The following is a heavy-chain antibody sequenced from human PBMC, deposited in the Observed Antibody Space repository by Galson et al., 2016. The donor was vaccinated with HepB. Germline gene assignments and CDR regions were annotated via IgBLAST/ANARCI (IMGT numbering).Heavy chain of an antibody. J-gene: IGHJ4*02. CDR1: GFTFSDHY. V-gene: IGHV3-72*01. Sequence: SLRLSCAASGFTFSDHYMDWVRQAPGKGLEWVGRTRDKARSYTTEYAASVKGRITISRDDSKNSVYLQVNSLKIEDTAVYYCVRGPSPNIGSPFHLYYFDCWGQGTLVTVSS. CDR2: TRDKARSYTT. CDR3: VRGPSPNIGSPFHLYYFDC. D-gene: IGHD1-26*01.